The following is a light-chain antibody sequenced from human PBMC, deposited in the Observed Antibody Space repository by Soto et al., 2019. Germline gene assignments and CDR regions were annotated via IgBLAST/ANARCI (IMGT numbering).Light chain of an antibody. Sequence: DIQMTQSPSSLYASVGDRVTITCRASQTISNYLNWYQQIPGKAPKLLIYAASSLHSGVPSRFSGSGSGTDFTLTISSLQPEDFATYYCQQSYSSSRTFGEGTKVEIK. CDR1: QTISNY. J-gene: IGKJ1*01. CDR3: QQSYSSSRT. V-gene: IGKV1-39*01. CDR2: AAS.